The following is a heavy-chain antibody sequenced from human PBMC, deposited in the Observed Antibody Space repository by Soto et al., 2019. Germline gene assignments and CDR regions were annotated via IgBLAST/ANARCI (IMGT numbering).Heavy chain of an antibody. CDR2: INHSGST. V-gene: IGHV4-34*01. CDR1: GGSFSGYY. J-gene: IGHJ6*02. Sequence: SETLSLTCAVYGGSFSGYYWSWIRQPPGKGLEWIGEINHSGSTNYNPSLKSRVTISVDTSKNQFSLKLSSVTAADTAVYYCARGWSSYYYGMDVWGQGTTVTVSS. CDR3: ARGWSSYYYGMDV. D-gene: IGHD1-26*01.